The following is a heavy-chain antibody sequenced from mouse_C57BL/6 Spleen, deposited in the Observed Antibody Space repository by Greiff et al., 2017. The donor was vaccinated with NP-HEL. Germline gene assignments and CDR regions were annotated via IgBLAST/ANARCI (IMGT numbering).Heavy chain of an antibody. V-gene: IGHV5-15*01. Sequence: EVMLVESGGGLVQPGGSLKLSCAASGFTFSDYGMAWVRQAPRKGPEWVAFISNLAYSIYYADTVTGRFTISRENAKNTLYLEMSSLRSEDTAMYYCARQDDSGFAYWGQGTLVTVSA. CDR3: ARQDDSGFAY. D-gene: IGHD2-13*01. CDR2: ISNLAYSI. J-gene: IGHJ3*01. CDR1: GFTFSDYG.